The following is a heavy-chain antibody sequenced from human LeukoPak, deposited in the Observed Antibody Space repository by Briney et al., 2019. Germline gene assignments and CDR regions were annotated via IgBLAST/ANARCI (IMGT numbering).Heavy chain of an antibody. CDR2: IKQDGSEK. D-gene: IGHD2-15*01. CDR1: GFTFSSYW. CDR3: ARAVGVAATHAFDI. J-gene: IGHJ3*02. Sequence: GGSLRLSCAASGFTFSSYWMSWVRQAPGKGLEWVANIKQDGSEKYYVDSVKGRFTISRGNAKNSLYLQMNSLRAEDTAVYYCARAVGVAATHAFDIWGQGTMVTVSS. V-gene: IGHV3-7*01.